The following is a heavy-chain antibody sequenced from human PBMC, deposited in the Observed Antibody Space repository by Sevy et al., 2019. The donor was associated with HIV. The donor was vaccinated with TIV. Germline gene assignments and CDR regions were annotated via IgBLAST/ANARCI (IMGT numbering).Heavy chain of an antibody. J-gene: IGHJ6*02. CDR2: ISHDGIKE. D-gene: IGHD1-26*01. V-gene: IGHV3-30*18. Sequence: GGSLRLSCTGSGFSFSYYGIHWVRQAPGKGLDWVALISHDGIKEYYADSVKGRFTISRDNSRNTVYLEMNSLRNEDTAIYFWANAYSGSYAHSYLYALDVWGQGTTVTVSS. CDR3: ANAYSGSYAHSYLYALDV. CDR1: GFSFSYYG.